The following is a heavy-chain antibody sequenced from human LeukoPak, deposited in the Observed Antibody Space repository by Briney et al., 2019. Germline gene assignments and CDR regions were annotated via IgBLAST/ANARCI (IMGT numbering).Heavy chain of an antibody. V-gene: IGHV4-39*01. D-gene: IGHD3-22*01. CDR1: GGSISSGDYY. CDR2: IYYSGST. Sequence: PSETLSLTCTVSGGSISSGDYYWGWIRQPPGKGLEWIGSIYYSGSTYYNPSLKSRVTISVDTSKNQFSLKLSSVTAADTAVYYCARQGYYYDSSGYYYDYWGQGTLVTVSS. CDR3: ARQGYYYDSSGYYYDY. J-gene: IGHJ4*02.